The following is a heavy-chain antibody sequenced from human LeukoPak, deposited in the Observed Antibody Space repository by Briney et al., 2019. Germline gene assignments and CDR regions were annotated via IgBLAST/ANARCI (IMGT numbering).Heavy chain of an antibody. CDR3: AKDKDYGDYVFDY. D-gene: IGHD4-17*01. Sequence: GGSLRLSCAASGFTFSSYGMHWVRQAPGKGLEWVAFIRYDGSNKYCADSVKGRFTISRDNSKNTLYLQMNSLRAEDTAVYYCAKDKDYGDYVFDYWGQGTLVTVSS. V-gene: IGHV3-30*02. J-gene: IGHJ4*02. CDR2: IRYDGSNK. CDR1: GFTFSSYG.